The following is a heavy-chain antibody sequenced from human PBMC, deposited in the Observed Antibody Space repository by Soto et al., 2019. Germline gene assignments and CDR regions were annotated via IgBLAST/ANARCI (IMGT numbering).Heavy chain of an antibody. CDR1: GGSIRSGGYY. Sequence: QVQLQESGPGLVKPSETLSLTCTVSGGSIRSGGYYWSWIRQHPGQGMAWIGYIYYSGSTYYNLSLKSRVTIPVGTSKTHFSLKLSSLTAADTAVYYWARVGRSTAAAGPHFDYWGQGTLVTVSS. CDR2: IYYSGST. J-gene: IGHJ4*02. D-gene: IGHD6-13*01. V-gene: IGHV4-31*03. CDR3: ARVGRSTAAAGPHFDY.